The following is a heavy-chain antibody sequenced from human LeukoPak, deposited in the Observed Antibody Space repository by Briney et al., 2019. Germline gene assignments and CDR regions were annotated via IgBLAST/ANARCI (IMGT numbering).Heavy chain of an antibody. CDR3: AKDRVRGPFDI. CDR2: ISGSGGTT. J-gene: IGHJ3*02. V-gene: IGHV3-23*01. D-gene: IGHD2-2*01. CDR1: GFTFSSYA. Sequence: GGSLRLSCAASGFTFSSYAMSWVRQAPGKGLEWVSAISGSGGTTYYAYSVEGRFTISRDNSKNTLSLQMNSLRAEDTAVYYCAKDRVRGPFDIWGQGTMVTVSS.